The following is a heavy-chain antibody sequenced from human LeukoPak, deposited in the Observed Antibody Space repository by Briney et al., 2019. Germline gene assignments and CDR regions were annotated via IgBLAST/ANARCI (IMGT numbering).Heavy chain of an antibody. Sequence: GGSLRLSCAASGFSFSGSYMSWIRQAPGKGLEWVSYISGSSNDINYADSVKGRFTVSRDNTKNSLFLQMNSLRVEDTAVYYCARGLRGPDYWGQGTQVTVSS. V-gene: IGHV3-11*06. CDR3: ARGLRGPDY. J-gene: IGHJ4*02. CDR1: GFSFSGSY. CDR2: ISGSSNDI.